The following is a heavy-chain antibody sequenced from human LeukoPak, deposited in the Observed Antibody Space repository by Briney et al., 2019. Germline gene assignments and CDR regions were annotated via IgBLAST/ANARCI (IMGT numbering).Heavy chain of an antibody. CDR1: GFIFRSYW. D-gene: IGHD4-23*01. CDR3: ARDTHGGFDF. CDR2: INQDGNEK. V-gene: IGHV3-7*03. Sequence: GGSLRLSCAASGFIFRSYWTGWVRQAPGKGLEWVASINQDGNEKYYVGSVKGRFTISRDNAKNSLSLQMNSLKAEDTAVYYCARDTHGGFDFWGQGLLVTVSS. J-gene: IGHJ4*02.